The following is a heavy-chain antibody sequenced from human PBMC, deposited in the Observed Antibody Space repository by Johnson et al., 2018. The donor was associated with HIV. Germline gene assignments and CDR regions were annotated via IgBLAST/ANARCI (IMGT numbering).Heavy chain of an antibody. CDR1: GFTVSSNY. CDR2: IYSGGST. J-gene: IGHJ3*02. CDR3: ARTRQGAFDI. Sequence: EVHLVESGGGVVQPGRSLRLSCAASGFTVSSNYMSWVRQAPGKGLEWVSVIYSGGSTYYADSVKGRFTISRDNSKNTLYLQMNILRAEDTAVYYCARTRQGAFDIWGQGTMVTVSS. V-gene: IGHV3-66*02.